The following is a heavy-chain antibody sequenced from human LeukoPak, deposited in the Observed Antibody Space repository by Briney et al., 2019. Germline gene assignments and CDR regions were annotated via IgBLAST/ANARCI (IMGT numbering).Heavy chain of an antibody. CDR1: GYTLTELS. V-gene: IGHV1-24*01. CDR2: FDPEDGET. D-gene: IGHD5-18*01. Sequence: ASVKVSCTVSGYTLTELSMHWVRQAPGKGLEWMGGFDPEDGETIYAQKFQGRVTMTEDTSTDTAYMELSSLRSEDTAVYYCASTRYSYGWIYPNYWGQGTLVTVSS. CDR3: ASTRYSYGWIYPNY. J-gene: IGHJ4*02.